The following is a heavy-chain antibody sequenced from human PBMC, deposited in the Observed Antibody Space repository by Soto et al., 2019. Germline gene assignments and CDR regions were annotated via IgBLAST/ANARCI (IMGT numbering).Heavy chain of an antibody. J-gene: IGHJ6*02. D-gene: IGHD5-18*01. V-gene: IGHV2-70*01. CDR2: IDWDDDK. CDR1: GFSLSTSGMC. CDR3: ARIRVGYSYDYYYYYVMAV. Sequence: SGPTLVNPTQTLTLTCTFSGFSLSTSGMCVSWIRQPPGKALEWLALIDWDDDKYYSTSLKTRLTISKDTSKNQVVLTMTNMDPVDTATYYCARIRVGYSYDYYYYYVMAVWGQGTTVTVSS.